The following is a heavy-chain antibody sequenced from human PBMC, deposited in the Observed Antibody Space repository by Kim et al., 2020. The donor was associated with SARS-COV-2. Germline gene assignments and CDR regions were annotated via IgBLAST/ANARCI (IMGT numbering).Heavy chain of an antibody. CDR1: GDSFNDYY. V-gene: IGHV4-59*08. CDR3: ARRRYLYYYMDV. J-gene: IGHJ6*03. CDR2: VFYTGTT. Sequence: SETLSLTCSVSGDSFNDYYWNWIRQPPGKGLEWIGYVFYTGTTKYNPSLKSRVTISVDSSKNQFFLRLNSVTAADTAVYFCARRRYLYYYMDVWGTGTTV. D-gene: IGHD1-1*01.